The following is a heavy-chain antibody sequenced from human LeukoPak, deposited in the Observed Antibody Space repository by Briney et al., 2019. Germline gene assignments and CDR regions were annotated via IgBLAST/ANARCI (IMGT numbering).Heavy chain of an antibody. CDR1: GGPIRSYY. CDR2: IHYSEST. CDR3: ARVSAAGMEFHYGMDV. V-gene: IGHV4-59*01. J-gene: IGHJ6*02. D-gene: IGHD6-13*01. Sequence: SETLSLTCTVSGGPIRSYYWSWMRQPPGKGLEWVGNIHYSESTNFNPSRKSRVAIAVDTSKNQFSLSMRSVTAADTAVYYCARVSAAGMEFHYGMDVWGQGTTVFVSS.